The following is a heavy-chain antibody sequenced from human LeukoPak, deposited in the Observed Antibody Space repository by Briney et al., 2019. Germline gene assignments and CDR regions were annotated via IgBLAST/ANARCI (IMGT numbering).Heavy chain of an antibody. CDR3: ARHAESGSGTYYNVDY. CDR2: IYPRDSNT. V-gene: IGHV5-51*01. Sequence: GESLKISCKGSGYSFVAYCIAWVRQMPGKGLEWMGIIYPRDSNTRYSPSFQGQVTISADKSLNTAYLQWSSLKASDTAMYYCARHAESGSGTYYNVDYWGQGTLVTASS. D-gene: IGHD3-10*01. J-gene: IGHJ4*02. CDR1: GYSFVAYC.